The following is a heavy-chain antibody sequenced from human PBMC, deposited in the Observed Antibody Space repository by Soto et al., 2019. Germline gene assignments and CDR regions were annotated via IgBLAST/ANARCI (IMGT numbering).Heavy chain of an antibody. D-gene: IGHD3-16*01. J-gene: IGHJ4*02. CDR2: VSATAGIT. CDR1: GFTFSNYA. CDR3: AKDRLAGGFDY. V-gene: IGHV3-23*01. Sequence: GGSLRLSCAASGFTFSNYAMSWVRQAPGKGLEWVSLVSATAGITYYTDSVKGRFTISRDNSRNTVYLQMNSLRADDTAVYYCAKDRLAGGFDYWGQGPLVTVSS.